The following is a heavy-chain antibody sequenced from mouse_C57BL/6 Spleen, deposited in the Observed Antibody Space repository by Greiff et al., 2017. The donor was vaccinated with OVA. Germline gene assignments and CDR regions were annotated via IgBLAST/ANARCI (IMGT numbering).Heavy chain of an antibody. J-gene: IGHJ2*01. D-gene: IGHD1-1*01. CDR2: IDPSDSYS. Sequence: QVQLKQPGAELVKPGASVKLSCKASGYTFTSYWMQWVKQRPGQGLEWFGEIDPSDSYSNSNQKFKGKAALTVDTPSSTAYMQLSSLTSEDSAVYYCARSDYGRSYWGQGTTLTVSS. CDR3: ARSDYGRSY. V-gene: IGHV1-50*01. CDR1: GYTFTSYW.